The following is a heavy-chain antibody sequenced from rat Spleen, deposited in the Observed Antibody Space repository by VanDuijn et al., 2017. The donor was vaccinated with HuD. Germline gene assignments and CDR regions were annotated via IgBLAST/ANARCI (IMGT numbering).Heavy chain of an antibody. CDR2: ISTGGGNT. J-gene: IGHJ2*01. D-gene: IGHD1-1*01. CDR1: GFTFSNYG. V-gene: IGHV5S14*01. Sequence: EVQLVKSGGGLVQPGRSLKLSCAVSGFTFSNYGMAWVRQTPTKGLEWVASISTGGGNTYYRDSVKGRFTISRDNAKNSQYLQMDSLRSEDTATYFCARHPISTVSYYFDYWGQGVMVTVSS. CDR3: ARHPISTVSYYFDY.